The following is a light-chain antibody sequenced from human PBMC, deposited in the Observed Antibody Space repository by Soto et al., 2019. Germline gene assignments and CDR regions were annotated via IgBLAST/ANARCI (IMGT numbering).Light chain of an antibody. Sequence: QSVLTQPASVSGSPGQSITISCTGTTSDVGGYNFVSWYQQHPGKTPKLMIYDVTRRPSGVSDRFSGSKSGDTASLTISGLQTEDEADYYCSSYASGSTLIVFGGGTKLTVL. J-gene: IGLJ3*02. CDR1: TSDVGGYNF. CDR3: SSYASGSTLIV. CDR2: DVT. V-gene: IGLV2-14*03.